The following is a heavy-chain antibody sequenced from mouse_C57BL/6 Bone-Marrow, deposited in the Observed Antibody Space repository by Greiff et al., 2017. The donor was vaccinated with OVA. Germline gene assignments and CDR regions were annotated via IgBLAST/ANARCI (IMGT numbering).Heavy chain of an antibody. V-gene: IGHV1-53*01. CDR1: GYTFTSYW. J-gene: IGHJ3*01. D-gene: IGHD1-1*01. CDR2: INPSNGGT. Sequence: QVQLQQSGTELVKPGASVKLPCKASGYTFTSYWMHWVKQRPGQGLEWIGNINPSNGGTNYNEKFKSKATLTVDKSSSTAYMQLSSLTSEDSAVYYCARSAYGSSLDWFAYWGQGTLVTVSA. CDR3: ARSAYGSSLDWFAY.